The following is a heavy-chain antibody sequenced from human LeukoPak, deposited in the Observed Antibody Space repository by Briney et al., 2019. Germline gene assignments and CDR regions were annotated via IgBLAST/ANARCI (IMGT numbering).Heavy chain of an antibody. D-gene: IGHD6-19*01. CDR3: ASDSGWYTPFDF. CDR2: IYTSGST. J-gene: IGHJ4*02. V-gene: IGHV4-4*07. Sequence: SETLSLTCTVSGGSISSYYWSWIRQPAGKGLEWIVRIYTSGSTNYNPSLKSRVTMSVDTSKNQFSLKLRSVTAADTAVYYCASDSGWYTPFDFWGQGTLVTVSS. CDR1: GGSISSYY.